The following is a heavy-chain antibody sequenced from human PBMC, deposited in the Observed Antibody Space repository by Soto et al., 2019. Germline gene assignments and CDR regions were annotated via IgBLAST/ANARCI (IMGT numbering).Heavy chain of an antibody. D-gene: IGHD3-3*01. CDR3: ARDHSISDN. V-gene: IGHV3-21*01. CDR2: ISSSSSYI. J-gene: IGHJ4*02. CDR1: GNNVSSYS. Sequence: PGRPLSLSCAASGNNVSSYSKNWVRQAPGKGLEWVSSISSSSSYIYYADSVKGRFTISRDNAKNSLYLPLNSLRAEDTAVYYCARDHSISDNWGQGT.